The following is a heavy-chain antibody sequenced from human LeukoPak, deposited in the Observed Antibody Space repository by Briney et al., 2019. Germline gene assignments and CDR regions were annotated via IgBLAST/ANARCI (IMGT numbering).Heavy chain of an antibody. CDR2: IWYDGSNK. Sequence: GGSLRLSCAASGFTFRSYGMHWVRQAPGKGLEWVSIIWYDGSNKYYADSVRGRFTISRDNSKNTLYLQMNSLRVEDTAVYYCATGNEYYFDHWGQGTLITVSS. D-gene: IGHD1-14*01. V-gene: IGHV3-33*01. CDR3: ATGNEYYFDH. CDR1: GFTFRSYG. J-gene: IGHJ4*02.